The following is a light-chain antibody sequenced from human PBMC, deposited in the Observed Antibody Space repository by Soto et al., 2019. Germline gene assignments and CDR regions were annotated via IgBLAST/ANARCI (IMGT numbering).Light chain of an antibody. Sequence: EIVMTQSPATLSVSPGERATLSCRASQSVSSNLAWYQQKPGQAPRLLIYGASTRATCIPARFSGSGSGTEFTLTISSLQSEDFAVYYCQQYNNWPGRFGQGTKVEIK. CDR1: QSVSSN. CDR3: QQYNNWPGR. CDR2: GAS. J-gene: IGKJ1*01. V-gene: IGKV3-15*01.